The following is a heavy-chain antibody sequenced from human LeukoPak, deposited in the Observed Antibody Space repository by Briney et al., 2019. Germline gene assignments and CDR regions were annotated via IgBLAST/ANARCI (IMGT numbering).Heavy chain of an antibody. J-gene: IGHJ3*02. CDR3: ARKPTYTGAFDI. D-gene: IGHD1-26*01. V-gene: IGHV3-48*04. Sequence: GGSLRLSCAASGFTFSSYSMNWVRQAPGKGLEWVSSISSSSSTIYYADSVKGRFTISRDNAKNSLYLQMNSLRAEDTAVYYCARKPTYTGAFDIWGQGTMVTVSS. CDR1: GFTFSSYS. CDR2: ISSSSSTI.